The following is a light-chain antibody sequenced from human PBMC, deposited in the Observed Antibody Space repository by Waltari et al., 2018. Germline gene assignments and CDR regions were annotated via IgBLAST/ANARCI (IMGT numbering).Light chain of an antibody. CDR2: LNSDGSH. CDR3: QTWGTGPHVV. Sequence: QLVLTQSPSASASLGASVKLTCTLSSWHSSYAIAWHQPQPEKGPRYLMKLNSDGSHSKGDGIPDRFSGSSSGAERYLTISSLQSEDEADYYCQTWGTGPHVVFGGGTKLTVL. V-gene: IGLV4-69*01. J-gene: IGLJ2*01. CDR1: SWHSSYA.